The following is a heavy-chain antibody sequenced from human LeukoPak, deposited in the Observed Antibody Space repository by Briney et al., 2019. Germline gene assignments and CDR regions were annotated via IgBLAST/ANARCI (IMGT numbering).Heavy chain of an antibody. V-gene: IGHV1-18*01. CDR3: ARDKETVATYYYYYMDV. Sequence: GASVKVSCKASGYTFTSYGISWVRQAPGQGLEWMGWISAHNGDTSYEEKLQGRVTMTTDTSTSTACMELRSLRSDDTAVYYCARDKETVATYYYYYMDVWGKGTTVTVSS. CDR2: ISAHNGDT. CDR1: GYTFTSYG. J-gene: IGHJ6*03. D-gene: IGHD6-19*01.